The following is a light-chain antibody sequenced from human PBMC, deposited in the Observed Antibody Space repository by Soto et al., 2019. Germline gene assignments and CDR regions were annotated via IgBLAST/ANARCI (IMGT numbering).Light chain of an antibody. CDR3: HQYNNWPLT. V-gene: IGKV3-15*01. CDR2: GAS. J-gene: IGKJ1*01. Sequence: EVVMTQSPSSLSVSPGERATLSCRASQSVSSNLAWYQQKPGQAPRLLISGASTRATGISVRFSGSGSGTEFTLTISSLQSEDFAVYFCHQYNNWPLTFGQGTKVEAK. CDR1: QSVSSN.